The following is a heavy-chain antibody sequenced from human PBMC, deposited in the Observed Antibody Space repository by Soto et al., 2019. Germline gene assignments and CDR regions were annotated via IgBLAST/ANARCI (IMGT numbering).Heavy chain of an antibody. J-gene: IGHJ5*02. CDR3: AKNSPYCTNGVCYPFGWFDP. D-gene: IGHD2-8*01. CDR2: ISGSGGST. CDR1: GFTFSSYA. V-gene: IGHV3-23*01. Sequence: EVQLLESGGGLVQPGGSLRLSCAASGFTFSSYAMSWVRQAPGKGLEWVSAISGSGGSTYYADSVKGRFTISRDNSKNTLYLQLNSLRAEDTAVYYCAKNSPYCTNGVCYPFGWFDPWGQGTLVTVSS.